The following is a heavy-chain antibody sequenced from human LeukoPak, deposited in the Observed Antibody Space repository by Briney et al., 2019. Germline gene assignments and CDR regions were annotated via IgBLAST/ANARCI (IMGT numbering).Heavy chain of an antibody. V-gene: IGHV1-46*01. CDR2: INPSGGST. J-gene: IGHJ6*03. D-gene: IGHD6-19*01. CDR1: GYTFTSYY. CDR3: ARGGSGWYDYYYYYMDV. Sequence: ASVKVSXKASGYTFTSYYMHWVRQAPGQGLEWMGIINPSGGSTSYAQKFQGRVTMTRDTSTSTVYMELSSLRSEDTAVYYCARGGSGWYDYYYYYMDVWGKGTTVTVSS.